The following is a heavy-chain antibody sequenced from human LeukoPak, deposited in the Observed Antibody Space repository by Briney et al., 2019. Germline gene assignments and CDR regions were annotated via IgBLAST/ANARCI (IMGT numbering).Heavy chain of an antibody. CDR1: GFIFSNYG. CDR3: ARDPSSGWYLKGWFDP. V-gene: IGHV3-21*01. CDR2: ISSSSNYI. Sequence: GGSLRLSCAASGFIFSNYGIRWVRQAPGKGLEWVSSISSSSNYIYYADSVKGRFTISRDNAKNSLYLQMNSLRAEDTAVYYCARDPSSGWYLKGWFDPWGQGTLVTVSS. J-gene: IGHJ5*02. D-gene: IGHD6-19*01.